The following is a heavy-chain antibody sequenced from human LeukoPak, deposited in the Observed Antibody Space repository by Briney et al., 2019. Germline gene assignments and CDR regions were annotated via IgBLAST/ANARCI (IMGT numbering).Heavy chain of an antibody. CDR3: AKGTSSSCYSAPNY. J-gene: IGHJ4*02. D-gene: IGHD2-15*01. CDR2: ICSNDNNT. Sequence: GGSLRLSCAASGFTFSSYAMNWVRQAPGKGLEWVSAICSNDNNTYYANSVKGRFTISRDNSKNTLSLQLNSLRAEDTAVYYCAKGTSSSCYSAPNYWGQGTLVTVSS. V-gene: IGHV3-23*01. CDR1: GFTFSSYA.